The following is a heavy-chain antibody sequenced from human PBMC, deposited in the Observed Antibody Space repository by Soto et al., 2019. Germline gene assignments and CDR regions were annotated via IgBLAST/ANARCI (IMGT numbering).Heavy chain of an antibody. CDR2: ISWNSGSI. CDR3: AKANYGDYEDYYYYGMDV. D-gene: IGHD4-17*01. V-gene: IGHV3-9*01. CDR1: GFTFDDYA. J-gene: IGHJ6*02. Sequence: EVQLGESGGGLVQPGRSLRLSCAASGFTFDDYAMHWVRQAPGKGLGRVSGISWNSGSIGYADSMKGRFTISRDNAKNSLYLQMNSLRAEDTALYYCAKANYGDYEDYYYYGMDVWGQGTTVTVSS.